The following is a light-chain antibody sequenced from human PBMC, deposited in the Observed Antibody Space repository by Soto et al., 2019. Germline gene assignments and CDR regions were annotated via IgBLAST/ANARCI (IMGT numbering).Light chain of an antibody. V-gene: IGKV3-20*01. CDR3: QQYQISRT. J-gene: IGKJ1*01. CDR2: GAS. CDR1: QTISSRH. Sequence: SVLTQSPCSLSLSPGEKATLSCRTSQTISSRHLAWYQQRPGQAPRLLIYGASRRATGIPDRFSGSGSGTDFTLTISRLEPEDFAVYYCQQYQISRTSGQGAKVDIK.